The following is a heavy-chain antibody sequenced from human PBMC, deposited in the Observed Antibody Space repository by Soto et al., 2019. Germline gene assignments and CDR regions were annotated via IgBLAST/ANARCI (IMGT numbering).Heavy chain of an antibody. Sequence: GGSMRVSCGAAGCNFSTYGMTWVRQDPGKGLEWVSCLSSDVNYVYYADSVKGRFTISRDNAKNSLYLQMDSLRAEDTAVYYCARESYSSGWNFDYWGQGTLVTVSS. V-gene: IGHV3-21*01. J-gene: IGHJ4*02. CDR3: ARESYSSGWNFDY. CDR1: GCNFSTYG. D-gene: IGHD6-19*01. CDR2: LSSDVNYV.